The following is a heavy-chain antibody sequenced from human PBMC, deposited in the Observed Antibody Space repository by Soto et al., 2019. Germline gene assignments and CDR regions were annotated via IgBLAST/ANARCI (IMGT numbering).Heavy chain of an antibody. CDR1: GGSISSGGYY. J-gene: IGHJ5*02. Sequence: TLSLTCTASGGSISSGGYYWTWIRQHPGKGLECIGYIYYTGSTCYNPSLKSRVTISVDTSKNQFSLKLSSVTAADTAVYYCARGSCSTARCNPPDWLDPWGQGALVTVSS. V-gene: IGHV4-31*03. CDR3: ARGSCSTARCNPPDWLDP. D-gene: IGHD2-2*01. CDR2: IYYTGST.